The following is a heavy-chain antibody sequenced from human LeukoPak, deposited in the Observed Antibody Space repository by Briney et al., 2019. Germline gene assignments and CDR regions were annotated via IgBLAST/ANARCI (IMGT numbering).Heavy chain of an antibody. V-gene: IGHV3-23*01. J-gene: IGHJ4*02. Sequence: GGSLRLSCVGSGFTFRSHAMSCVRQAPEKGLEFVSGIYENGGTTYYADSVKGRFSISRDNSKNTLYLQMDSLRGEDTAVYYCAKDFRIGYSAHFDYWGQGALVTVSS. D-gene: IGHD2-21*01. CDR2: IYENGGTT. CDR1: GFTFRSHA. CDR3: AKDFRIGYSAHFDY.